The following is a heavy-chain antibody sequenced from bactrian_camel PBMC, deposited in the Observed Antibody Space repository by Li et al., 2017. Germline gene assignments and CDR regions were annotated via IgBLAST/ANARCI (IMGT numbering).Heavy chain of an antibody. Sequence: HVQLVESGGGSMQAGGSLGLSCTVSGSTRNCMGWFRQAPGKEREGVAGIDIDGNTDYVDSVKGRFTISRDNAKNTLTLQMNSLKPEDTAMYYCAARVDCLRLEVGAPVFNIWGQGTQVTVS. CDR1: GSTRNC. CDR3: AARVDCLRLEVGAPVFNI. V-gene: IGHV3S55*01. J-gene: IGHJ4*01. D-gene: IGHD1*01. CDR2: IDIDGNT.